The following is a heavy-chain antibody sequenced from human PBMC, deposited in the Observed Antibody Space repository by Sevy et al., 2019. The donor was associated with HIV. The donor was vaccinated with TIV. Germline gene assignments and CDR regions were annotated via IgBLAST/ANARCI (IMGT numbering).Heavy chain of an antibody. CDR1: GFTFSSYA. D-gene: IGHD6-6*01. CDR3: ARDYQLGIAARPFYYYYGMDV. J-gene: IGHJ6*02. Sequence: GESLKISCAASGFTFSSYAMHWVRQAPGKGLEWVAVISYDGSNKYYADSVKGRFTISRDNSKNTLYLQMNSLRAEDTAVYYCARDYQLGIAARPFYYYYGMDVWGQGTTVTVSS. CDR2: ISYDGSNK. V-gene: IGHV3-30-3*01.